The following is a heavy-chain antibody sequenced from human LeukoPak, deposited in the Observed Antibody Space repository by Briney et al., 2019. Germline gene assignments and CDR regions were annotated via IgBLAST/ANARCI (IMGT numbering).Heavy chain of an antibody. CDR3: ARDKVVVVTATLYYYYGMDV. Sequence: GASVKVSCKASGGTFSSYAISWVRQAPGQGLEWMGRIIPILGTANYAQKFQGRVTITADKSTSTAYMELSSLRSEDTAVYYCARDKVVVVTATLYYYYGMDVWGQGTTVTVSS. CDR1: GGTFSSYA. D-gene: IGHD2-21*02. V-gene: IGHV1-69*04. CDR2: IIPILGTA. J-gene: IGHJ6*02.